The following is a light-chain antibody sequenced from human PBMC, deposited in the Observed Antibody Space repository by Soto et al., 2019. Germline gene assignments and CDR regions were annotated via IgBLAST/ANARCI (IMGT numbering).Light chain of an antibody. Sequence: QSVLTQPPSVSGARGQRVTISCTGSSSNIGAGYDVHWYRQLPGTAPKLLIYGNTNRPSGVPDRFSGSKSGTSASLAITGLQAEDEADYYCQSYDSSLSSSVVFGGGTQLTVL. CDR2: GNT. J-gene: IGLJ2*01. CDR1: SSNIGAGYD. CDR3: QSYDSSLSSSVV. V-gene: IGLV1-40*01.